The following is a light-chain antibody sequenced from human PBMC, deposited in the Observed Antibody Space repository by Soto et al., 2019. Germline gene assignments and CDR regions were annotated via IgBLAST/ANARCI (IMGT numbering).Light chain of an antibody. CDR1: EGVSSSY. Sequence: EIVLTQSPGTLSLSPGERATLSCRASEGVSSSYLAWFQQKPGQAPRLLMFGASSRATGIPDRFSGSGSGTDFSLIISRLEPEDFAVYYCQQYGSSPWTFGQGTKVDIK. CDR2: GAS. J-gene: IGKJ1*01. V-gene: IGKV3-20*01. CDR3: QQYGSSPWT.